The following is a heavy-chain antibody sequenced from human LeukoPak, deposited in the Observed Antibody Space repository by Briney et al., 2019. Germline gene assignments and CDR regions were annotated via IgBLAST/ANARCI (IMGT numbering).Heavy chain of an antibody. Sequence: GGSLRLSCVASGFTFRNCGMTWVRQAPGKGLEWVSAISGSGGSTYYADSVKGRFTISRDNSKNTLYLQMNSLRAEDTAVYYCAKRDRGYSYGHTDYWGQGTLVTVSS. CDR2: ISGSGGST. CDR1: GFTFRNCG. D-gene: IGHD5-18*01. CDR3: AKRDRGYSYGHTDY. J-gene: IGHJ4*02. V-gene: IGHV3-23*01.